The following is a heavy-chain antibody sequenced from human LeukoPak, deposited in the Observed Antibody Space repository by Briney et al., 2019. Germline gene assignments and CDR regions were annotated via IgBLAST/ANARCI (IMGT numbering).Heavy chain of an antibody. Sequence: ASVKVSCKASGYTFTGYYMHWVRQAPGQGLEWMGWINPNSGGTNYAQKFQGRVTMTRDMSISTAYMELSRLRSDDTAVYYCARGAAAAGTGYYFDYWGQGTLVTVSS. CDR1: GYTFTGYY. CDR3: ARGAAAAGTGYYFDY. CDR2: INPNSGGT. D-gene: IGHD6-13*01. V-gene: IGHV1-2*02. J-gene: IGHJ4*02.